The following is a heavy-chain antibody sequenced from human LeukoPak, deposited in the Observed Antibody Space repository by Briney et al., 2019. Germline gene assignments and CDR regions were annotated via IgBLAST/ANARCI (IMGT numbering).Heavy chain of an antibody. J-gene: IGHJ4*02. D-gene: IGHD6-13*01. CDR1: GGSISSYY. CDR2: IYYSGST. Sequence: PSETLSLTCTVSGGSISSYYWSWIRQPPGKGLDWIGYIYYSGSTNYNPSLKSRVTISVDTSKNQFSLKLSSVTAADTAVYYCARHIVQQLAFDYWGQGTLVTVSS. CDR3: ARHIVQQLAFDY. V-gene: IGHV4-59*08.